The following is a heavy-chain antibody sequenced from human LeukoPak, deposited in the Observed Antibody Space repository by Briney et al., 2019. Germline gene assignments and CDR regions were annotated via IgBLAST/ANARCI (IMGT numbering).Heavy chain of an antibody. D-gene: IGHD6-13*01. CDR3: ARESGIAPGGRGFDY. CDR1: GFTVSSNY. V-gene: IGHV3-53*01. Sequence: GGSLRLSCAASGFTVSSNYMSWVRQAPGKGLEWVSVIYSGGSTYYADSVKGRFTIPRDNSKNTLYLQMNSLRAEDTAVYYCARESGIAPGGRGFDYWGQGTLVTVSS. CDR2: IYSGGST. J-gene: IGHJ4*02.